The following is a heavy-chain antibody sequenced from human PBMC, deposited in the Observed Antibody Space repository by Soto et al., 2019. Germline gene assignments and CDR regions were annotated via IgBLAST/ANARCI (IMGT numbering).Heavy chain of an antibody. CDR3: AKWGRSGWYDYYYGRDV. D-gene: IGHD6-19*01. V-gene: IGHV3-30*18. CDR2: ISYDGSNK. CDR1: GFTFSSYG. Sequence: GGSLRLSCAASGFTFSSYGMHWVRQAPGKGLEWVAVISYDGSNKYYADSVKGRFTISRDNSKNTLYLQMNSLRAEDTAVYYCAKWGRSGWYDYYYGRDVGGQGPTVPVSS. J-gene: IGHJ6*02.